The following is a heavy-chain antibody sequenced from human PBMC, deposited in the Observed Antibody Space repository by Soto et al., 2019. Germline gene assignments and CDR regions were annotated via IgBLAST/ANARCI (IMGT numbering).Heavy chain of an antibody. V-gene: IGHV4-34*01. CDR2: INPSGIT. CDR1: GGSFIGYY. D-gene: IGHD3-10*01. Sequence: PSETVSLTCGFYGGSFIGYYWSWIRQPPGKGLDWIGEINPSGITNYNPSLTSRVTISVDTSKKQFSLKLNSVTAADTAVYYCARNKVIWFGELKTFDYWGQGTLVTVSS. CDR3: ARNKVIWFGELKTFDY. J-gene: IGHJ4*02.